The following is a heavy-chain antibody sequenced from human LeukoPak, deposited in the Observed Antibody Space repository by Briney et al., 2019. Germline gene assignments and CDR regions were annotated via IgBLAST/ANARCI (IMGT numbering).Heavy chain of an antibody. V-gene: IGHV3-74*01. Sequence: GGSLRLSCAASGFTFSSYWMHWVRQAPGKGLVWVSRINSDGSRTSYADSVKGRFTISRDNSKNTLYLQMNSLRAEDTAVYYCAKGGDGYAGPYYYYMDVWGKGTTVTVSS. D-gene: IGHD5-24*01. CDR3: AKGGDGYAGPYYYYMDV. J-gene: IGHJ6*03. CDR1: GFTFSSYW. CDR2: INSDGSRT.